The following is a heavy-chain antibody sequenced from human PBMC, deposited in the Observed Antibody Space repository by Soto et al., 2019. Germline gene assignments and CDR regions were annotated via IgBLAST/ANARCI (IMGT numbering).Heavy chain of an antibody. Sequence: QVQLQQWGAGLLKPSETLSLTCAVYGGSFSGYYWSWIRQPPGKGLEWIGEINHSGSTNYNPSLKSRVTISVDTSKNQCSLKLSAVTAADTAVYYCAREDDSSGYFAFDIWGQGTMVTVSS. CDR1: GGSFSGYY. CDR3: AREDDSSGYFAFDI. CDR2: INHSGST. J-gene: IGHJ3*02. V-gene: IGHV4-34*01. D-gene: IGHD3-22*01.